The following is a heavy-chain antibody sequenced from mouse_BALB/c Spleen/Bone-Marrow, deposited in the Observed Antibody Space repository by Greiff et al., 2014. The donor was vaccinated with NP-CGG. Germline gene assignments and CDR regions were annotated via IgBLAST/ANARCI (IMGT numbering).Heavy chain of an antibody. D-gene: IGHD1-2*01. Sequence: QVQLQQPGPGLVAPSQSLSISCTVSGFSLTSCGVHWVRQPPGKGLEWLGVIWADGSTNYNSALMSRLSISKDNSKSQVFLKMNSLQTDDTAMYYCARITTATGAMDYWGQGTSVTVSS. CDR3: ARITTATGAMDY. CDR2: IWADGST. V-gene: IGHV2-9*02. CDR1: GFSLTSCG. J-gene: IGHJ4*01.